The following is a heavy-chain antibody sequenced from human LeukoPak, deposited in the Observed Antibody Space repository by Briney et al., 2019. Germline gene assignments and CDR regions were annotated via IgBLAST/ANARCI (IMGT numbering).Heavy chain of an antibody. Sequence: GASVKVSCKASGYTFTDYYMHWVRQAPGQGLEWMGWINPNSGGTNYAQKFQGRVTMTRDTSISTAYMELSRLRSDDTAVYYCAREGGIYCSGGSYYIDYWGQGTLVTVSS. CDR1: GYTFTDYY. CDR3: AREGGIYCSGGSYYIDY. V-gene: IGHV1-2*02. CDR2: INPNSGGT. J-gene: IGHJ4*02. D-gene: IGHD2-15*01.